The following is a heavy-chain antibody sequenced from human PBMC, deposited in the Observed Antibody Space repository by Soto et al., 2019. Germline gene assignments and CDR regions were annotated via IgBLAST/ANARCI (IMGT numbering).Heavy chain of an antibody. D-gene: IGHD1-26*01. V-gene: IGHV4-61*05. CDR2: IYYRGST. Sequence: SETLSLTCSVSGGSISSSSCYWGWIRQPPGKGLEWIGYIYYRGSTNYNPSLKSRVTISVDTSKNQFSLKLSSVTAADTAVYYCARHASVAASSFDCWGQGALVTVSS. CDR1: GGSISSSSCY. CDR3: ARHASVAASSFDC. J-gene: IGHJ4*02.